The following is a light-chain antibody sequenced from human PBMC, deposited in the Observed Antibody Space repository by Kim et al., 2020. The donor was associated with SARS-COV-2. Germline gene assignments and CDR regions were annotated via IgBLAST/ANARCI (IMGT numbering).Light chain of an antibody. CDR2: GNS. Sequence: RVTISCTGDYSNIVSYYDVHCYQQLPGTAPKLLIYGNSNRPSGVPDRFSAAKSGTSASLAITGLQPEDEADYYCQSYDRSLSSVVFGGGTQLTVL. CDR3: QSYDRSLSSVV. CDR1: YSNIVSYYD. J-gene: IGLJ2*01. V-gene: IGLV1-40*01.